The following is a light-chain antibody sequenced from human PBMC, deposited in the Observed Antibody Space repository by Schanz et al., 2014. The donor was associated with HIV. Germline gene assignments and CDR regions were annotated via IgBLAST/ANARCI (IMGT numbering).Light chain of an antibody. CDR3: HQFGRLPWT. J-gene: IGKJ1*01. V-gene: IGKV3-20*01. CDR2: GAS. Sequence: EIMLTQSPGTLSLSPGQRATLSCRASQSVSSSYFAWYQQKPGQAPRLLIYGASSRATGIPDRFSGSGSGTDFTLTINRLEPEDFAVYYCHQFGRLPWTFGQGTKVEIK. CDR1: QSVSSSY.